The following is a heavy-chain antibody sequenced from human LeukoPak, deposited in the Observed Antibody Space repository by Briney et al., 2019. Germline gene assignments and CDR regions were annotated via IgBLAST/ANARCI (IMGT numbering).Heavy chain of an antibody. CDR2: INHSGST. Sequence: TSETLSLTCAVYGGSFSGYYWSWVRQPPGKGLEWIGEINHSGSTNYNPSLKSRVTLSVDTSKNQFSLKVSSVTAADTAVYYCARVADGDLDYWGQGTLVTVSS. V-gene: IGHV4-34*01. J-gene: IGHJ4*02. CDR1: GGSFSGYY. D-gene: IGHD4-17*01. CDR3: ARVADGDLDY.